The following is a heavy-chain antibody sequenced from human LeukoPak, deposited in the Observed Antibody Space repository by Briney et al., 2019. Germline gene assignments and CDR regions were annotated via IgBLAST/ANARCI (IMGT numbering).Heavy chain of an antibody. Sequence: GGSLRLSCVASGFTFSSYAMSWVRQAPGKGLEWVSSVSSGGGDTSYADSVKGRFTISRDNSKNTLYLQMNSLRAEDTAVYYCAKDHRDSGNYYYYYGLDVWGQGTMVTVSS. V-gene: IGHV3-23*01. CDR1: GFTFSSYA. CDR3: AKDHRDSGNYYYYYGLDV. J-gene: IGHJ6*02. D-gene: IGHD1-26*01. CDR2: VSSGGGDT.